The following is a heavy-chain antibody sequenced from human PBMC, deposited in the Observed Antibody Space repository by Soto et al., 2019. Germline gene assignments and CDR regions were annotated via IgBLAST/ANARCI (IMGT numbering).Heavy chain of an antibody. D-gene: IGHD5-18*01. CDR2: INAGNGNT. Sequence: ASVKVSCKASGYTFTSYAMHWVRQAPGQRLEWMGWINAGNGNTKYSQKFQGSVTSTRDTSAIPAYMELSSLRAEDTAVYYGARDVYHYSYGYAFDIWGQGTMVTVSS. V-gene: IGHV1-3*01. CDR3: ARDVYHYSYGYAFDI. J-gene: IGHJ3*02. CDR1: GYTFTSYA.